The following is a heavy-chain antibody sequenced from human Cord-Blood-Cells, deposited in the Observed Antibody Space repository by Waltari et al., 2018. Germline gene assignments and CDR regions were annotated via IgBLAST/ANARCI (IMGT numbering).Heavy chain of an antibody. Sequence: QVQLVQSGAEVKKPGASVKVSCKASGYTFTGHYMHWVRQAPGQGLEWMGWINPNSGGTNNAQKFQGRVTMTRDTSISTAYMELSRLRSDDTAVYYCARDLRDGQQLVDYWGQGTLVTVSS. V-gene: IGHV1-2*02. J-gene: IGHJ4*02. CDR2: INPNSGGT. CDR3: ARDLRDGQQLVDY. D-gene: IGHD6-13*01. CDR1: GYTFTGHY.